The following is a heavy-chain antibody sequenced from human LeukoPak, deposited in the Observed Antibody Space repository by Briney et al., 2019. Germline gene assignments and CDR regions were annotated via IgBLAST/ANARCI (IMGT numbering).Heavy chain of an antibody. V-gene: IGHV3-30*02. CDR2: IRFDGSST. CDR1: GFTFSSYG. D-gene: IGHD2-2*03. Sequence: PGGSLRLSCAASGFTFSSYGIHWVRQAPGKGLEWVAFIRFDGSSTYYADSVKGRFTISRDNSKNTLYLQMNSLRDEDTAVYYCAKDSHWILFDDWGQGTLVTVSS. CDR3: AKDSHWILFDD. J-gene: IGHJ4*02.